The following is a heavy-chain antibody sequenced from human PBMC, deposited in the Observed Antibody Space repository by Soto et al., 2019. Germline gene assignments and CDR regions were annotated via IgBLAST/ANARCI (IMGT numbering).Heavy chain of an antibody. CDR1: GFTVSSNY. J-gene: IGHJ6*02. Sequence: GSLRLSCAASGFTVSSNYLSWVRQAPAKGLEWVSVIYSGGSTYYADSVKGRFTISRDNSKNTPYLQMNSLRAEDTAVYYCAREVYYYGSGKPYGMDVWGQGTTVTVSS. CDR2: IYSGGST. D-gene: IGHD3-10*01. CDR3: AREVYYYGSGKPYGMDV. V-gene: IGHV3-53*01.